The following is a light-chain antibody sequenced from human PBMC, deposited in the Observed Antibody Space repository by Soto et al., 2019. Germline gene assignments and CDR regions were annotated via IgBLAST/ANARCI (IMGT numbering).Light chain of an antibody. V-gene: IGLV2-11*01. CDR3: CPYAGSYTYV. CDR1: SSDVGGYNY. J-gene: IGLJ1*01. Sequence: QSVLTQPRSVSGSPGQSVTISCTGTSSDVGGYNYVSWYQQRPGKAPKLMIYDVSKRPSGVPDRFSGSKSGNTASLTISGLQAEDEADYYCCPYAGSYTYVFGTGTKVTVL. CDR2: DVS.